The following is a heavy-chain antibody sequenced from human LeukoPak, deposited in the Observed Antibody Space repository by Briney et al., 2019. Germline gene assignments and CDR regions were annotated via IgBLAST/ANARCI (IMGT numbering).Heavy chain of an antibody. J-gene: IGHJ5*02. CDR2: INPNSGGT. CDR3: ARDLKSGYYYAGWFDP. Sequence: ALVKVSCKASGYTFTGYYMHWVRQAPGQGLEWMGWINPNSGGTNYAQKFQGRVTMTRDTSISTAYMELSRLRSDDTAVYYCARDLKSGYYYAGWFDPWGQGTLVTVSS. V-gene: IGHV1-2*02. D-gene: IGHD3-22*01. CDR1: GYTFTGYY.